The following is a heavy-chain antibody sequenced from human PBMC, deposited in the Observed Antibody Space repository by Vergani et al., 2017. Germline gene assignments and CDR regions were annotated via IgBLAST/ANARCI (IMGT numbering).Heavy chain of an antibody. Sequence: ITLKESGPTLVKPTQTLTLTCTFPAFSLSTNAVGVSWIRQPPVKALEWLALIYWNDDKRYNPSLQSRLTISKDTSKNQVVLTLTNMDPVDTATYYCAHRLRYYGFLTGYYGTDAFDIWGQGTMVTVSS. V-gene: IGHV2-5*01. CDR1: AFSLSTNAVG. D-gene: IGHD3-9*01. J-gene: IGHJ3*02. CDR2: IYWNDDK. CDR3: AHRLRYYGFLTGYYGTDAFDI.